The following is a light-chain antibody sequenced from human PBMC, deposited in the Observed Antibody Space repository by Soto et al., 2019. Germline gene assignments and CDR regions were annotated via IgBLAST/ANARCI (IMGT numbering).Light chain of an antibody. CDR2: EDN. V-gene: IGLV6-57*01. J-gene: IGLJ2*01. CDR1: SGNIASSF. CDR3: LSYDYSGQV. Sequence: NFMLTQPHSVSESPGKTVTISCTRSSGNIASSFVQWLQQRPGSSPTTVIYEDNQRPSGVTDRFSGSLDSSSNAASITISGLETEDEAGYDLLSYDYSGQVFDAGTKLTV.